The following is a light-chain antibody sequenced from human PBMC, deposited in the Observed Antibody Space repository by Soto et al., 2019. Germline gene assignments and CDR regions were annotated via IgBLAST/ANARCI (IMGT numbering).Light chain of an antibody. CDR2: HAS. CDR3: QKYNLYPET. J-gene: IGKJ1*01. V-gene: IGKV1-5*01. Sequence: DLQMTQSRSTLSASVGVCVPITCRASQSISSWLAWYQQNPGKAPKLLIYHASSLQSGVPLRFSGSGSGTEFTLTISSLQPDEFATYYCQKYNLYPETVGHGIKVVIK. CDR1: QSISSW.